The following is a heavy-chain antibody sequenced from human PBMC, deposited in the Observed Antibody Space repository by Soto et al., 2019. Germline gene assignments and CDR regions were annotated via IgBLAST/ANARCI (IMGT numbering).Heavy chain of an antibody. Sequence: SETLSLTCTVSGGSISSGGYYWSWIRQHPGKGLEWIGYIYYSGSTYYNPSLKSRVTISVDTSKNQFSLKLSSVTAADTAVYYCSRELFGGYSPAAYCGQGTLVTVSS. CDR2: IYYSGST. J-gene: IGHJ4*02. D-gene: IGHD2-15*01. V-gene: IGHV4-31*03. CDR3: SRELFGGYSPAAY. CDR1: GGSISSGGYY.